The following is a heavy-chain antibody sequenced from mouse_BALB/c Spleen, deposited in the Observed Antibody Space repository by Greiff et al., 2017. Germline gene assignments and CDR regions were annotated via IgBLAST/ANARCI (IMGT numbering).Heavy chain of an antibody. CDR3: ARDDYDAWFAY. CDR2: IWAGGST. Sequence: VQGVESGPGLVAPSQTLSITCTVSGFSLTSYGVHWVRQPPGKGLEWLGVIWAGGSTNYNSPLMSRLSISKDNSKSKVFLKMNSLQTDDTAMYYCARDDYDAWFAYWGQGTLVTVSA. D-gene: IGHD2-4*01. J-gene: IGHJ3*01. CDR1: GFSLTSYG. V-gene: IGHV2-9*02.